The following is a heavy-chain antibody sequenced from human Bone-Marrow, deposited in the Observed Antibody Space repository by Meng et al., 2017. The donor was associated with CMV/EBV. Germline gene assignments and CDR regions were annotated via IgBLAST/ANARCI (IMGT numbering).Heavy chain of an antibody. J-gene: IGHJ6*02. CDR2: IYYRGGT. V-gene: IGHV4-59*01. Sequence: SETLSLTCTVPGGSISSYYWSWIRQPPGKGLEWIGYIYYRGGTDYNPSLKSRVTISVDTSKNQFSLKLSSVTAADTAVYYCARDFRVRSGTGGIDVWGQGTTVTVSS. CDR3: ARDFRVRSGTGGIDV. CDR1: GGSISSYY. D-gene: IGHD1-7*01.